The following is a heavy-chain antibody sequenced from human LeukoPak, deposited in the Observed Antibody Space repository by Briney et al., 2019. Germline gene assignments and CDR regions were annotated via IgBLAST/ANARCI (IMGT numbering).Heavy chain of an antibody. CDR1: GFSVDYSY. CDR3: AKEGFLEWLLPFDY. Sequence: SGGSLRLSCAVSGFSVDYSYMTWVRQAPGKGLEWVSAISGSGGRTYYADSVKGRFTISRDNSKNTLYLQMNSLRAEGTAVYYCAKEGFLEWLLPFDYWGQGTLVTVSS. CDR2: ISGSGGRT. V-gene: IGHV3-23*01. D-gene: IGHD3-3*01. J-gene: IGHJ4*02.